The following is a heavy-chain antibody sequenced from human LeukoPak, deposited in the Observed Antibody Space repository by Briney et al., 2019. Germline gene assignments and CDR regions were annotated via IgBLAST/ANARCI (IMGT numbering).Heavy chain of an antibody. D-gene: IGHD3-22*01. CDR2: ISALNGNP. V-gene: IGHV1-18*01. Sequence: GASVKVSWKASGYTFTNYGISRVRQAPGQGLEWMGWISALNGNPNYAQNLQGRVTMTTDTSTSTAYMELRSLRSDDTAIYYCTRVDTSAYYYPPDYWGQGTLVTVSS. CDR1: GYTFTNYG. J-gene: IGHJ4*02. CDR3: TRVDTSAYYYPPDY.